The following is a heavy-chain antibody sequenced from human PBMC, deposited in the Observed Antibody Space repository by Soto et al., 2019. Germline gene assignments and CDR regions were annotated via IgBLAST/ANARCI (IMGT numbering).Heavy chain of an antibody. Sequence: QVQLQESGPGLVKPSETLSLTCTVSGGSISSYYWSWIRQPPGKGLEWIGYIYYSGSTNYNPSLKARGTISVDTAKNPFSLKLSSVTAADTAVYSCARGNPYYYDSSGWFDPWGQGTLVTVSS. CDR2: IYYSGST. J-gene: IGHJ5*02. D-gene: IGHD3-22*01. V-gene: IGHV4-59*01. CDR1: GGSISSYY. CDR3: ARGNPYYYDSSGWFDP.